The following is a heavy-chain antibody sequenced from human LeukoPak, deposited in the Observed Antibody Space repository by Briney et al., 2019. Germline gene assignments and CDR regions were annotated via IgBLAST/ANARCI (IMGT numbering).Heavy chain of an antibody. CDR2: ISYDGRNR. V-gene: IGHV3-30*04. CDR1: GFTFMNYA. CDR3: VRDLIDAWGASPPTDY. J-gene: IGHJ4*02. Sequence: PGGSLRLSCAVSGFTFMNYAMHWVRQAPGKGPQWVAVISYDGRNRYYTDSVRGRFTISRDNSNNTLFPHMNSLRAEDTAVYFCVRDLIDAWGASPPTDYWGQGTLVTVSS. D-gene: IGHD3-16*01.